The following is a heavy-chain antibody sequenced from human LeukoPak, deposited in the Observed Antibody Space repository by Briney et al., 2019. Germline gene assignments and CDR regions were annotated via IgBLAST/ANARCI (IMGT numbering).Heavy chain of an antibody. CDR3: ASGLYYYGSGSYLRDY. Sequence: GGSLRLSCAASGFTFSSYEMNWVRQAPGKGLEWVSHISSSGSTIYYADSVKGRFTISRDNAKNSLYLQMNSLRAEDTAVYYCASGLYYYGSGSYLRDYWGQGTLVTVSS. J-gene: IGHJ4*02. CDR1: GFTFSSYE. V-gene: IGHV3-48*03. CDR2: ISSSGSTI. D-gene: IGHD3-10*01.